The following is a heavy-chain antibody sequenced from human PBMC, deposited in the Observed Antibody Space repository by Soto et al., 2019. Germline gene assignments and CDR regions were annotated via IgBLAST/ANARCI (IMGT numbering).Heavy chain of an antibody. J-gene: IGHJ4*02. Sequence: GESLKISCQASGYTFSAFWITWVRQMPGKGLEWMATIDPRDSYSNYSLSFQGHVTISADKSIGSAYLHWSTLEASDTAMYYCARRSLSGATTPYYFTYWGQGTLVTVSS. V-gene: IGHV5-10-1*01. D-gene: IGHD1-26*01. CDR2: IDPRDSYS. CDR3: ARRSLSGATTPYYFTY. CDR1: GYTFSAFW.